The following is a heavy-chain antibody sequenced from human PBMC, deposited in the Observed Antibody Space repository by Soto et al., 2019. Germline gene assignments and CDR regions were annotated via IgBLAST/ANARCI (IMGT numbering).Heavy chain of an antibody. D-gene: IGHD3-3*01. CDR2: IYSGGST. Sequence: PGGSLRLSCAASGFTVSSNYMSWVRQAPGKGLEWVSVIYSGGSTYYADSVKGRFTISRDNSKNTLYLQMNSLRAEDTAVYYCARGMYYDFWSGYSSYYYGMDVWGQGTTVTV. CDR1: GFTVSSNY. V-gene: IGHV3-53*01. CDR3: ARGMYYDFWSGYSSYYYGMDV. J-gene: IGHJ6*02.